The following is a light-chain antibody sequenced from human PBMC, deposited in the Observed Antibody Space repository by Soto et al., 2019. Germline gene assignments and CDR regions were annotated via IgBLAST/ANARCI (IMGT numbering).Light chain of an antibody. J-gene: IGLJ1*01. CDR1: ISNIGTNS. CDR2: ADS. CDR3: AAWDDNLNGPL. V-gene: IGLV1-44*01. Sequence: QSVLTQPPSASGTPGQRVTISCSGDISNIGTNSVHWYQHLPGTALKLVIYADSQRPSGVPDRFSGSKSGTSASLAISGLQSEDDADYLCAAWDDNLNGPLFGTGTKLTVL.